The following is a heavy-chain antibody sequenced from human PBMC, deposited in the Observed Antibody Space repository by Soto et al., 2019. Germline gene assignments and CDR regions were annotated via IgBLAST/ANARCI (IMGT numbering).Heavy chain of an antibody. D-gene: IGHD4-17*01. V-gene: IGHV4-39*01. Sequence: SETLSLTCTVSGGSISSSSYYWGWIRQPPGKGLEWIGSIYYSGSTYYNPSLKSRVTISVDTSKNQFSLKLSSVTAADTAVYYCARHEAYGDYDPGEDYYYGMDVWGQGTTVTVSS. CDR1: GGSISSSSYY. J-gene: IGHJ6*02. CDR3: ARHEAYGDYDPGEDYYYGMDV. CDR2: IYYSGST.